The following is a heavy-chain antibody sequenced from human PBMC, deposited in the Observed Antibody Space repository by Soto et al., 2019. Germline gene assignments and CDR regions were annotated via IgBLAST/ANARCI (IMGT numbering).Heavy chain of an antibody. V-gene: IGHV3-66*01. Sequence: PGGSLSHSCPSSGFTVSINYMSMVRQAPGKGLEWVSVILSGGSTYYEATVKGRFTISRANSNNTLYLQMHRLGAEDTAVYYCARDAYDGSGSFAYWGQGT. CDR3: ARDAYDGSGSFAY. J-gene: IGHJ4*02. D-gene: IGHD3-10*01. CDR2: ILSGGST. CDR1: GFTVSINY.